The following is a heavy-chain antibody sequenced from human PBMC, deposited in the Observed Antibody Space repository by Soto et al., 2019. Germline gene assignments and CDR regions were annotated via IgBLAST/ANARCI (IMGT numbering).Heavy chain of an antibody. Sequence: EVQLLESGGGLVQPGGSLRLSCAASGFTFSNYAMSWVRQAPGKGLEWVSTIIGSDGSTYYADSVKGRFTISRDISKNTLYLQMNSLRAEDTAIYYCAKERSSGYYFFDYWGQGTLVTVSS. V-gene: IGHV3-23*01. D-gene: IGHD5-12*01. CDR3: AKERSSGYYFFDY. CDR2: IIGSDGST. CDR1: GFTFSNYA. J-gene: IGHJ4*02.